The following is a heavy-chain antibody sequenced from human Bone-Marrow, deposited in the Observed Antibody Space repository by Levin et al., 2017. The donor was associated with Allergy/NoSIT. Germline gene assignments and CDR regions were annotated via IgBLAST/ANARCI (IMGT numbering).Heavy chain of an antibody. J-gene: IGHJ4*02. CDR1: GFEFPFTTYG. D-gene: IGHD1-14*01. Sequence: SCAASGFEFPFTTYGMHWVRQAPGKGLESVAVIWPDGNRHSYADSVTGRFIISRDNANNILYLEMNSLRAEDTAVYFCTREAAVTTRAFDYGGRGAQVTVSS. V-gene: IGHV3-33*01. CDR2: IWPDGNRH. CDR3: TREAAVTTRAFDY.